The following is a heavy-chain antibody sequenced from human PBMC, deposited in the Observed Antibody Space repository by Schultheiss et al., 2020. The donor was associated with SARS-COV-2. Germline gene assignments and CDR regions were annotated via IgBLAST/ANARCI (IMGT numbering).Heavy chain of an antibody. CDR1: GFTFSSYG. J-gene: IGHJ6*02. V-gene: IGHV3-30*03. Sequence: GGSLRLSCAASGFTFSSYGMHWVRQAPGKGLEWVAVISYDGNNKNYADSVKGRFTISRDNSKNTLYLQMNSLRPEDTAVYYCARGGYYDSSGYALEHYYYHGMDVWGQGTTVTVSS. CDR3: ARGGYYDSSGYALEHYYYHGMDV. CDR2: ISYDGNNK. D-gene: IGHD3-22*01.